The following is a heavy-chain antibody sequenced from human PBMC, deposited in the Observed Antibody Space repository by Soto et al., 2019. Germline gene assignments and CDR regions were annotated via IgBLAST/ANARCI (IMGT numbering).Heavy chain of an antibody. Sequence: QVQLVESGGGVVQPGRSLRLSCAASGFTFSSYAMHWVRQAPGKGLEWVAVISYDGSNKYYAYSVKGRFTISRDNSKNTLYLQMNSLRAEVTGVYYCARDYYDSSGFDYWGQGTLVTVSS. CDR2: ISYDGSNK. V-gene: IGHV3-30-3*01. CDR3: ARDYYDSSGFDY. D-gene: IGHD3-22*01. J-gene: IGHJ4*02. CDR1: GFTFSSYA.